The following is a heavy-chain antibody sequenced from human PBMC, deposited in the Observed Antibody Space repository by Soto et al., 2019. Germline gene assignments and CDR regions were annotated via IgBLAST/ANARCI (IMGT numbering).Heavy chain of an antibody. Sequence: SETLSLTCTVSGGSISSSSYYWGWIRQPPGKGLEWIGSIYYSGSTYYNPSLKSRVTISVDTSKNQFSLKLSSVTAADTAVYYCARQPRILTGYSGHFDYCGQGTLVPVSS. J-gene: IGHJ4*02. CDR2: IYYSGST. D-gene: IGHD3-9*01. V-gene: IGHV4-39*01. CDR1: GGSISSSSYY. CDR3: ARQPRILTGYSGHFDY.